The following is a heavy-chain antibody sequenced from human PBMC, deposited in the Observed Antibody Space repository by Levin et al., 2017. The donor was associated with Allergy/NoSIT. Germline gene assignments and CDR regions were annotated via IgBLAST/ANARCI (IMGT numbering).Heavy chain of an antibody. Sequence: PSETLSLTCTVSGGSISSYYWSWIRQPPGKGLEWIGYIYYSGSTNYNPSLKSRVTISVDTSKNQFSLKLSSVTAADTAVYYCASANWNDDFPPYFDYWGQGTLVTVSS. J-gene: IGHJ4*02. CDR1: GGSISSYY. V-gene: IGHV4-59*01. CDR3: ASANWNDDFPPYFDY. D-gene: IGHD1-1*01. CDR2: IYYSGST.